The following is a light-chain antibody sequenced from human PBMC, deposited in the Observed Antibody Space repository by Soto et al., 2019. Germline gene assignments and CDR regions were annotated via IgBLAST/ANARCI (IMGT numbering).Light chain of an antibody. Sequence: DIQMTQSPSSLSASVGDRVTITCRASQGISKYVAWFQQRPGKAPKSLIYATSRLQSGVPSRFSASGSGTEFALTLSGLQPEDFATHYCQQYDSFPRTFGQGTKLEMK. J-gene: IGKJ2*01. CDR3: QQYDSFPRT. V-gene: IGKV1-16*01. CDR1: QGISKY. CDR2: ATS.